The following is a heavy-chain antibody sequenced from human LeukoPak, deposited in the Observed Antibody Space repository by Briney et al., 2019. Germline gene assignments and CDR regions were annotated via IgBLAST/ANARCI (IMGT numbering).Heavy chain of an antibody. J-gene: IGHJ4*02. Sequence: GASVKVSCKASGYTFTSYVINWVRQAPGQGLEWMGWISACNGNTNYAQKLQGRVTMTTDTSTSTAYMELRSLRSDDTAAYYCAREGYSSSWNYFDYWGQGALVTVSS. D-gene: IGHD6-13*01. CDR1: GYTFTSYV. V-gene: IGHV1-18*01. CDR2: ISACNGNT. CDR3: AREGYSSSWNYFDY.